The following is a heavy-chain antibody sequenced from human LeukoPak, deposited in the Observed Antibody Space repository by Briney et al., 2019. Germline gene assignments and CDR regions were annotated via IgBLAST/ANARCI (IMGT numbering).Heavy chain of an antibody. J-gene: IGHJ3*02. D-gene: IGHD3-22*01. V-gene: IGHV4-4*02. CDR2: VHKSGST. CDR3: ASCLSYYYDSSGHQVRDAFDI. Sequence: KPSETLSLTCAVSTDSITSNWWSWVRQPPGKGLEWIGEVHKSGSTNYYPSLQSRVTISIDKSKNQIALELTSVTAADTAVYYCASCLSYYYDSSGHQVRDAFDIWGQGTMLTVSS. CDR1: TDSITSNW.